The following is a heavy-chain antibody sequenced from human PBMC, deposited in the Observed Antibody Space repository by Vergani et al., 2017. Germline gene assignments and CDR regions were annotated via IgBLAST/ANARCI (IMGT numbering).Heavy chain of an antibody. CDR1: GGSISSYY. V-gene: IGHV4-59*01. CDR3: AKRRGVVALLGPSFDY. J-gene: IGHJ4*02. Sequence: QVQLQESGPGLVKPSETLSLTCTVSGGSISSYYWSWIRQPPGKGLEWIGYIYYSGSTNYNPSLKSRVTISVDTSKNQFSLKLSSVTAADTAVYYCAKRRGVVALLGPSFDYWGQGTLVTVSS. D-gene: IGHD2-15*01. CDR2: IYYSGST.